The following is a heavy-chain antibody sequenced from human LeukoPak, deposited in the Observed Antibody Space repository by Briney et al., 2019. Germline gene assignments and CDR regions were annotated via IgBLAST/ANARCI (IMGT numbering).Heavy chain of an antibody. CDR2: ISYDGSNK. CDR3: ARAGGTIFWYNFDY. CDR1: GFTFSSYA. Sequence: PGRSLRLSCAASGFTFSSYAMHWVRQAPGKGLEWVAVISYDGSNKYYADSVKGRFTISRYNSKNTLYLQMNSLRAEDTAVYYCARAGGTIFWYNFDYWGQGTLVTVSS. V-gene: IGHV3-30-3*01. J-gene: IGHJ4*02. D-gene: IGHD3-9*01.